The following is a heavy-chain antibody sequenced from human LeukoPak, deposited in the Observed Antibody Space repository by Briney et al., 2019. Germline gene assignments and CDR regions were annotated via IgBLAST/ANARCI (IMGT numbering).Heavy chain of an antibody. J-gene: IGHJ2*01. CDR2: IYHSGST. CDR1: GGSISSSNW. V-gene: IGHV4-4*02. D-gene: IGHD3-22*01. CDR3: ARGYYDSSGYYPHWYFDL. Sequence: SGTLSLTYAVSGGSISSSNWWSWVRQPPGKGLEWIGEIYHSGSTNYNPSLKSRVTISVDKSKNQFSLKLSSVTAADTAVYYCARGYYDSSGYYPHWYFDLWGRGTLVTVSS.